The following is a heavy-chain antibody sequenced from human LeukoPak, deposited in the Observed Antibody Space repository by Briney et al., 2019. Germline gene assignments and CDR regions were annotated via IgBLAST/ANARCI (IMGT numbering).Heavy chain of an antibody. D-gene: IGHD6-19*01. V-gene: IGHV4-39*07. J-gene: IGHJ1*01. CDR3: ARTSRIAVGGTAFQH. CDR1: GGSISSNSYY. CDR2: IYFTAAT. Sequence: PSETLSLTCSVSGGSISSNSYYWGWIRQPPGKGLEWIGNIYFTAATYSNPSLKSRLTISVDTSKNQFSLNLNSVTAADTAVYCCARTSRIAVGGTAFQHWGQGTLVTVSS.